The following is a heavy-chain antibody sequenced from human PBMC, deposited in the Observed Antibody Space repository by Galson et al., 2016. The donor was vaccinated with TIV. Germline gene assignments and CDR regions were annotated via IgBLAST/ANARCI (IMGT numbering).Heavy chain of an antibody. J-gene: IGHJ6*02. Sequence: SLRLSCAASGFTFDDYGMHWVRQTPGKGLAWVSGISSNGVYRGYADSVKGRFTIFRDNGRKSLYVPMSSLRGDDTAIYYCAKARGYGYGSPQDYYYGMDAWGQGTTVTVS. CDR3: AKARGYGYGSPQDYYYGMDA. CDR1: GFTFDDYG. D-gene: IGHD5-12*01. V-gene: IGHV3-9*01. CDR2: ISSNGVYR.